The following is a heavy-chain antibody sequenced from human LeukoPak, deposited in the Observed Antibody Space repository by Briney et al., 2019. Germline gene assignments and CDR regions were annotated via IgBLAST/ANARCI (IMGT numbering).Heavy chain of an antibody. CDR2: MSGRGVST. CDR1: GFTFINYA. D-gene: IGHD2-15*01. J-gene: IGHJ4*02. CDR3: AKDCNGGNCYIDY. V-gene: IGHV3-23*01. Sequence: GGSLRLSCAASGFTFINYAMSWVRQAPGKGLEWVSGMSGRGVSTYYADSVKGRFTISSDNSKNTLYLQMSSLRAEDTAIYYCAKDCNGGNCYIDYWGQGTLVTVAS.